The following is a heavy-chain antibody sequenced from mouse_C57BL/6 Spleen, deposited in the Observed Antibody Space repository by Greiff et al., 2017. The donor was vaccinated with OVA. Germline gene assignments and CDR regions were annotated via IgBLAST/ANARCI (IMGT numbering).Heavy chain of an antibody. J-gene: IGHJ3*01. D-gene: IGHD2-4*01. CDR2: INPSSGYT. Sequence: QVQLKESGAELARPGASVKMSCKASGYTFTSYTMHWVKQRPGQGLEWIGYINPSSGYTKYNQKFKDKATLTADKSSSTAYMQLSSLTSEDSAVYYCARRYYDYDGGFAYWGQGTLVTVSA. CDR1: GYTFTSYT. CDR3: ARRYYDYDGGFAY. V-gene: IGHV1-4*01.